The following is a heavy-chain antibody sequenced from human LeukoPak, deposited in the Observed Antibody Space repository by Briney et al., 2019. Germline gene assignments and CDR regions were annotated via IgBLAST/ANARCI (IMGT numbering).Heavy chain of an antibody. CDR2: INHSGST. Sequence: SETLSLTCTVSGGSISTYYWNWIRQPPGKGLEWIGEINHSGSTNYNPSLKSRVTISVDTSKNQFSLKLSSVTAADTAVYYCARLNNCSGGSCYSGIDYWGQGTLVTVSS. CDR1: GGSISTYY. D-gene: IGHD2-15*01. CDR3: ARLNNCSGGSCYSGIDY. V-gene: IGHV4-34*01. J-gene: IGHJ4*02.